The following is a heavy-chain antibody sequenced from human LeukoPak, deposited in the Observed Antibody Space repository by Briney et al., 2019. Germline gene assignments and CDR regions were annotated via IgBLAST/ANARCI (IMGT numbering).Heavy chain of an antibody. CDR2: IRYDGSNK. Sequence: GGSLRLSCAASGFTFSSYGMHWVRQAPGKGLEWVAFIRYDGSNKYDADSVKGRFTISRDNSKNTLYLQMNSLRAEDTAVYYCAKGVRFLEWLLRYYFDYWGQGTLVTVSS. V-gene: IGHV3-30*02. CDR1: GFTFSSYG. D-gene: IGHD3-3*01. J-gene: IGHJ4*02. CDR3: AKGVRFLEWLLRYYFDY.